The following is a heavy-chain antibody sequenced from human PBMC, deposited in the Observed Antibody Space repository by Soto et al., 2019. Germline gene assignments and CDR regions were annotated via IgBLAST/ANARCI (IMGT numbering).Heavy chain of an antibody. CDR1: GFTFSDHY. Sequence: EVQLVESGGGLVQPGGSLRLSCAASGFTFSDHYMDWVRQAPGEGLEWVGRIKNKANSYTTEYAASVEDRFTISRDDSRNSLFLQMNGLKTEDTAVYYCTRVKLCGSAGCHRVLGVWGKGTTVTVSS. CDR3: TRVKLCGSAGCHRVLGV. V-gene: IGHV3-72*01. CDR2: IKNKANSYTT. D-gene: IGHD2-2*01. J-gene: IGHJ6*04.